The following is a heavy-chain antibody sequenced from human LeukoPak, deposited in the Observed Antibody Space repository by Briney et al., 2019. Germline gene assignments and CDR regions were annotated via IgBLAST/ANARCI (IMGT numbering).Heavy chain of an antibody. V-gene: IGHV1-2*02. J-gene: IGHJ4*02. CDR3: ARGAYYDFWSGYSGFDY. CDR2: INPNSGGT. D-gene: IGHD3-3*01. Sequence: ASVKVSCKASGCTFTGYYMHWVRQAPGQGLEWMGWINPNSGGTNYAQKFQGRVTMTRDTSISTAYMELSRLRSDDTAVYYCARGAYYDFWSGYSGFDYWGQGTLVTVSS. CDR1: GCTFTGYY.